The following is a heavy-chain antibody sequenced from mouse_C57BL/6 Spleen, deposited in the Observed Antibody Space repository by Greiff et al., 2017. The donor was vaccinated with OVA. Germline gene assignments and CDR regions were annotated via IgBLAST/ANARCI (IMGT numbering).Heavy chain of an antibody. J-gene: IGHJ3*01. CDR2: IDPETGGT. CDR1: GYTFTDYE. D-gene: IGHD2-1*01. V-gene: IGHV1-15*01. CDR3: TRGDGNYRFAY. Sequence: VQLQQSGAELVRPGASVTLSCKASGYTFTDYEMHWVKQTPVHGLEWIGAIDPETGGTAYNQKFKGKAILTADKSSSTAYMELRSLTSEDSAVYYCTRGDGNYRFAYWGQGTLVTVSA.